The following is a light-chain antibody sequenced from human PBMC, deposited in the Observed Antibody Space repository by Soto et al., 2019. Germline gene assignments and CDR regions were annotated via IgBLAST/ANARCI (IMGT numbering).Light chain of an antibody. CDR2: TTS. Sequence: DIQMTQSPSSLSASVGDRVTITCRASQSISSYLNWYQQKPGKAPKLLIYTTSSLQSGVPSRFSGSGSGTEFTLTISSLQPDDFATYYCQQYNHYSGLTFGGGTKVDI. CDR1: QSISSY. CDR3: QQYNHYSGLT. J-gene: IGKJ4*01. V-gene: IGKV1-39*01.